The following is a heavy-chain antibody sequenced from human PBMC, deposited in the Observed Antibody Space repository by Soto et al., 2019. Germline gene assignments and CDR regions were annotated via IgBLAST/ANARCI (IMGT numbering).Heavy chain of an antibody. J-gene: IGHJ3*02. CDR3: ARDMTGYCSGGSCDDAFDI. CDR2: ISYDGSNK. V-gene: IGHV3-30*04. CDR1: GFTFSSYA. D-gene: IGHD2-15*01. Sequence: GGSLRLSGAASGFTFSSYAMHWVRQAPGKGLEGVAVISYDGSNKYYADSVKGRFTISRDNSKNTLYLQMNSLRAEDTAVYYCARDMTGYCSGGSCDDAFDIWGQGTMVTVSS.